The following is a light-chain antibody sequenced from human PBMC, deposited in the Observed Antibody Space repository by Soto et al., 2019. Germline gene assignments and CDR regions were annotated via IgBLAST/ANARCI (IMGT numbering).Light chain of an antibody. CDR1: QNIFTY. V-gene: IGKV1-5*03. J-gene: IGKJ1*01. Sequence: DIQVTQSPSSLSASVGDRVTITCRASQNIFTYLNWYQQRPGKAPKLLIYKASTLKSGVPSRFSGSGSGTEFTLTISSLQPDDFATYYCQHYNSYSEAFGQGTKVELK. CDR2: KAS. CDR3: QHYNSYSEA.